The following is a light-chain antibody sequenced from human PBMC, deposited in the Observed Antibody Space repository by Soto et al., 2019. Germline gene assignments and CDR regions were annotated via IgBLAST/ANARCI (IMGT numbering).Light chain of an antibody. CDR2: DAS. Sequence: DIQMTQSPSSLSASVGDRVTITCQASQDISNYLNWYQQKPGKAPKLLIYDASNLETGVPSRFSGSGSGTDFNFTISSLQPEYIATYYCQQDDNLPSTSCPGTKLESK. CDR1: QDISNY. J-gene: IGKJ2*01. V-gene: IGKV1-33*01. CDR3: QQDDNLPST.